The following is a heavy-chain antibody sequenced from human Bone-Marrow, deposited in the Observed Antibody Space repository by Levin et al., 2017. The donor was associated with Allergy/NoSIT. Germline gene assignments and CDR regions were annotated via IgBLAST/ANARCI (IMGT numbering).Heavy chain of an antibody. CDR3: DASDF. V-gene: IGHV3-23*01. CDR2: ISSSTVRT. CDR1: GFAFDAYH. J-gene: IGHJ4*02. Sequence: GGSLRLSCAASGFAFDAYHMSWARQAPGKGLEWVSTISSSTVRTHYADSVKGRFTISRDNSRNTLYLHMNRLTAEDTAIYYCDASDFWGQGTLVTVSS.